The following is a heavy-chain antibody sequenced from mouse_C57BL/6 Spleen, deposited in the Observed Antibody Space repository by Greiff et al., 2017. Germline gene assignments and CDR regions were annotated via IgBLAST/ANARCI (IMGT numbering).Heavy chain of an antibody. Sequence: QVQLQQPGAELVMPGASVKLSCKASGYTFTSYWMHWVKQRPGQGLEWIGEIDPSDSYTNYNQKFKGKSTLTVDKSSSTAYMQLSSLTSEDSAVYNCARHEGNYDWYFDVWGTGTTVTVSS. V-gene: IGHV1-69*01. J-gene: IGHJ1*03. CDR3: ARHEGNYDWYFDV. CDR2: IDPSDSYT. D-gene: IGHD2-1*01. CDR1: GYTFTSYW.